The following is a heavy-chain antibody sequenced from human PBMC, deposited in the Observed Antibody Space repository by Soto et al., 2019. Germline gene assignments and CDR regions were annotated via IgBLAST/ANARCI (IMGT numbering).Heavy chain of an antibody. CDR1: GGSISSGGYY. CDR2: IYYSGST. V-gene: IGHV4-31*03. D-gene: IGHD3-10*01. CDR3: ATTGRVYYYYGMDV. J-gene: IGHJ6*02. Sequence: PSETLSLTCTVSGGSISSGGYYWSWIRQHPGKGLEWIGYIYYSGSTYYNPSLKSRVTIPVDTSKNQFSLKLSSVTAADTAVYYCATTGRVYYYYGMDVWGQGTTVTVSS.